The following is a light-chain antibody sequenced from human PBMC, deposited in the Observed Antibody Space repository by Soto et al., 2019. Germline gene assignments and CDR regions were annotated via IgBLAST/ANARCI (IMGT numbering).Light chain of an antibody. J-gene: IGLJ1*01. V-gene: IGLV2-14*03. CDR2: DVK. CDR1: NNDVGAYNY. Sequence: QSALAQAASVSGSPGQSITISCAGTNNDVGAYNYVSWYQQLPGKAPKLLIYDVKYRPSGVSSRFSGSRSGNTASLTISGLQTADEADYYCTSFTSGSPPYVLGTGTKLTVL. CDR3: TSFTSGSPPYV.